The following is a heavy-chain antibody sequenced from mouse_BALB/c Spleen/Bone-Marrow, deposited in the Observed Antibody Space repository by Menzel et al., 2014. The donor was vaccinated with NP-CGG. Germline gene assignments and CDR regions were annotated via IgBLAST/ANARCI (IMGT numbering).Heavy chain of an antibody. J-gene: IGHJ4*01. Sequence: EAKLMESGGGLVQPGGSLILSCAPSGFTFTDYYMSWVRQPPGKALEWLGFIRNKANGYTTEYSASVKGRFTISRDNSQSILYLQMNTLRAEDSATYYCARDDYYAMDYWGQGTSVTVSS. CDR1: GFTFTDYY. V-gene: IGHV7-3*02. CDR2: IRNKANGYTT. CDR3: ARDDYYAMDY.